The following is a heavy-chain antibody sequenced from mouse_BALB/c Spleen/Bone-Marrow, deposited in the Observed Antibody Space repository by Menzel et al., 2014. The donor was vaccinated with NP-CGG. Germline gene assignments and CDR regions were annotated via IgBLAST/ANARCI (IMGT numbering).Heavy chain of an antibody. CDR3: AREGTYDGCYGHFDY. CDR1: GYSFTSYT. V-gene: IGHV1-4*01. Sequence: VQLQQSGAELARPGASVKMSCKASGYSFTSYTIHWLKQRPGQGLEWIAYIVPSTAYSNYNQKFKDRATLTADKSSSAASMQLRSLTSEDSAVYYCAREGTYDGCYGHFDYWGPGAPLSVSS. J-gene: IGHJ2*01. D-gene: IGHD2-3*01. CDR2: IVPSTAYS.